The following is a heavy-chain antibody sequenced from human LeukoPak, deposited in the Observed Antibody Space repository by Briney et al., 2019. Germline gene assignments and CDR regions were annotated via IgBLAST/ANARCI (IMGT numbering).Heavy chain of an antibody. CDR3: ARDTDTVTTILDY. CDR2: INPNSGGT. D-gene: IGHD4-17*01. Sequence: ASVKVSCKTSGFTFTGYYMHWVRQAPGQGLEWMGRINPNSGGTNYAQKFQGRVTMTRDTSISTAYMELSRLRAEDTAVYYCARDTDTVTTILDYWGQGTLVTVSS. J-gene: IGHJ4*02. V-gene: IGHV1-2*06. CDR1: GFTFTGYY.